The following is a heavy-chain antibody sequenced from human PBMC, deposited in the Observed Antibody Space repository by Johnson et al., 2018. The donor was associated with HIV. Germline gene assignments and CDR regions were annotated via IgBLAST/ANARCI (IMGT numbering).Heavy chain of an antibody. CDR2: ISYDGSNK. D-gene: IGHD6-19*01. CDR3: ARYSSGWYGAFDI. J-gene: IGHJ3*02. CDR1: GFTFSSYA. Sequence: QVQLVESGGGLVQPGGSLRLSCAASGFTFSSYAMHWVRQAPGKGLEWVAVISYDGSNKYYADSVKGRFTISRDNSKNTLYLQMNSLRAEDTAVYYCARYSSGWYGAFDIWGQGTMVTVSS. V-gene: IGHV3-30*14.